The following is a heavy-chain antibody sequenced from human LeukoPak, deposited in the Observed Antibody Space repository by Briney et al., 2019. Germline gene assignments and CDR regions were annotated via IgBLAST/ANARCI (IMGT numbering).Heavy chain of an antibody. D-gene: IGHD6-13*01. CDR1: GGSISSYY. V-gene: IGHV4-59*01. CDR2: IYYSGST. Sequence: SETLSLTCTVSGGSISSYYWSWIRQPPGKGLEGIGYIYYSGSTNYNPSLKSRVTISVDTSKNQFSLKLSSVTAADTAVYYCARKQAAGQWDYFDYWGQGTLVTVSS. J-gene: IGHJ4*02. CDR3: ARKQAAGQWDYFDY.